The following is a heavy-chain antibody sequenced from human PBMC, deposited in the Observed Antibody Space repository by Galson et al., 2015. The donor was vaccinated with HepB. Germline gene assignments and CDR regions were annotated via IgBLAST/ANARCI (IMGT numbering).Heavy chain of an antibody. CDR2: IIPIFGTA. J-gene: IGHJ6*03. CDR3: ARCRGYSGYDPRHDYYYMDV. V-gene: IGHV1-69*13. CDR1: GGTFSSYA. D-gene: IGHD5-12*01. Sequence: SVKVSCKASGGTFSSYAISWVRQAPGQGLEWMGGIIPIFGTANYAQKFQGRVTITADESTSTAYMELSSLRSEDTAVYYCARCRGYSGYDPRHDYYYMDVWGKGTTVTVSS.